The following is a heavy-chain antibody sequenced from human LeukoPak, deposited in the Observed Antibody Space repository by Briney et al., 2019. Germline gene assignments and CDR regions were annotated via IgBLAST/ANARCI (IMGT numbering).Heavy chain of an antibody. CDR1: AYTFTSYA. V-gene: IGHV1-18*01. Sequence: GASVKVSCKASAYTFTSYAISWVRQAPGQGLEWVGWISASNGNTNYAQKLHGRVTMTTDTSTNTVYMELRSLRFDDTAVYYCARDLAGVVGVTAWFDPWGQGTLVTVSS. CDR3: ARDLAGVVGVTAWFDP. CDR2: ISASNGNT. D-gene: IGHD1-26*01. J-gene: IGHJ5*02.